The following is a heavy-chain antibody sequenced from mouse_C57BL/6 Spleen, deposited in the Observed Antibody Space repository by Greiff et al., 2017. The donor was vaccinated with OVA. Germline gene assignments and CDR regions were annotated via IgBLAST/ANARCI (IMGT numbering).Heavy chain of an antibody. Sequence: EVQRVESGGGLVKPGGSLKLSCAASGFTFSSYAMSWVRQTPEKRLEWVATISDGGSYTYYPDNVKGRFTISRDNAKNNLYLQMSHLKSEDTAMYYCAREFDYDEGWFAYWGQGTLVTVSA. V-gene: IGHV5-4*01. CDR3: AREFDYDEGWFAY. CDR2: ISDGGSYT. J-gene: IGHJ3*01. CDR1: GFTFSSYA. D-gene: IGHD2-4*01.